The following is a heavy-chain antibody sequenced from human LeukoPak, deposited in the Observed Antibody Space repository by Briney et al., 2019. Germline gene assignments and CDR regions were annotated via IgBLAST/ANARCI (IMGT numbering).Heavy chain of an antibody. CDR1: GYTFTTYY. CDR2: INPSGGSA. D-gene: IGHD6-19*01. CDR3: ASKDTSGWYEEA. Sequence: HGASVKVSCKASGYTFTTYYMHWVRQAPGQGLEWMGVINPSGGSATYAQRFQGRIAMTRDTSASTVYVELSSLRSEDTAVYYCASKDTSGWYEEAWGQGTLVTASS. V-gene: IGHV1-46*01. J-gene: IGHJ5*02.